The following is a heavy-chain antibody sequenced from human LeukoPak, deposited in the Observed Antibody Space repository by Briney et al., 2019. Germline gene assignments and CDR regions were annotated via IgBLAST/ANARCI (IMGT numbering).Heavy chain of an antibody. V-gene: IGHV4-30-2*01. D-gene: IGHD3-10*01. Sequence: SQTLSLTCAVSGGSISSGDYPWSWIRQPPGEGLEWIGHVYHTGSTQYNPSLKSRVTLSVDRSKSQFSLRLSSVTAADTAVYYCARRASGSYYMDYWGQGILVTVSS. CDR3: ARRASGSYYMDY. CDR2: VYHTGST. J-gene: IGHJ4*02. CDR1: GGSISSGDYP.